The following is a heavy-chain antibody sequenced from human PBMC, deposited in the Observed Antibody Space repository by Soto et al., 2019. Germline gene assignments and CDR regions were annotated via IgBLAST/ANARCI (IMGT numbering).Heavy chain of an antibody. CDR1: GGSFSGYY. CDR3: ARVDYYYDFWSGYQYWFDP. D-gene: IGHD3-3*01. Sequence: PSETLSLTCAVYGGSFSGYYWSWIRQPPGKGLEWIGEINHSGSTNYNPSLKSRVTISVDTSKNQFSLKLSSVTAADTAVYYCARVDYYYDFWSGYQYWFDPWGQGTLVTVSS. CDR2: INHSGST. V-gene: IGHV4-34*01. J-gene: IGHJ5*02.